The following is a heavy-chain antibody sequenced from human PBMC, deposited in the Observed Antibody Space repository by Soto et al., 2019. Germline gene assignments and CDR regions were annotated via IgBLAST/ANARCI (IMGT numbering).Heavy chain of an antibody. CDR3: ARAHDSSSGYYFDY. V-gene: IGHV4-30-4*01. CDR1: GGSISSGDYY. J-gene: IGHJ4*02. Sequence: SETLSLTCTVSGGSISSGDYYWSWIRQPPGKGLEWIGYIYYSGSTYYNPSLKSRVTISVDTSKNQFSLKLSSVTAADTAVYYCARAHDSSSGYYFDYWGQGTLVTVSS. D-gene: IGHD6-6*01. CDR2: IYYSGST.